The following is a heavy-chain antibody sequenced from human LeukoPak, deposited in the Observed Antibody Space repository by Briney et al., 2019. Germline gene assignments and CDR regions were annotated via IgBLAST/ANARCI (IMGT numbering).Heavy chain of an antibody. CDR1: GFTFSSYS. Sequence: GVSLRLSCAASGFTFSSYSMNWVRQAPGKGLEWVSSISSSSSYIYYADSVKGRFTISRDNAKNSLYLQMNSLRAEDTAVYYCARVALRAPLDYWGQGTLVTVSS. CDR2: ISSSSSYI. D-gene: IGHD5-12*01. J-gene: IGHJ4*02. CDR3: ARVALRAPLDY. V-gene: IGHV3-21*01.